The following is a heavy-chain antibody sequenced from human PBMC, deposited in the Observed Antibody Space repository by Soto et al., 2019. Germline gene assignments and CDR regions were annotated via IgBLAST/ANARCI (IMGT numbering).Heavy chain of an antibody. D-gene: IGHD6-19*01. CDR2: IKSKTDGGTT. V-gene: IGHV3-15*01. J-gene: IGHJ4*02. Sequence: GGSLRLSCAASGFTFSNAWMSWVRQAPGKGLEWVGRIKSKTDGGTTDYAAPVKGRFTISRDDSKNTLYLQMNSLKTEDTAVYYCTTDTPLSYSSGWNYYFDYWGQGTLVTVSS. CDR3: TTDTPLSYSSGWNYYFDY. CDR1: GFTFSNAW.